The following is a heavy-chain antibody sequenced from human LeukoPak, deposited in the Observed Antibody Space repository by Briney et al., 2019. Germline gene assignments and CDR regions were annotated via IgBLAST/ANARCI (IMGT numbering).Heavy chain of an antibody. J-gene: IGHJ6*03. D-gene: IGHD1-26*01. V-gene: IGHV3-21*01. CDR1: GFTFSSYA. Sequence: GGSLRLSCAASGFTFSSYAMHWVRQAPGKGLEWVSSIRSSSSYKYYADSVKGRFTISRDNAKNSLYLQMNSLRAEDTAVYYCAKDDTTQRYYYYYMDVWGKGTTVTVSS. CDR2: IRSSSSYK. CDR3: AKDDTTQRYYYYYMDV.